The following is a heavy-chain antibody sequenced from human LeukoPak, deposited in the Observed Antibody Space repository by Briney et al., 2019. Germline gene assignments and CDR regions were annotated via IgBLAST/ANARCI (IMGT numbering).Heavy chain of an antibody. CDR3: ARGRLLWFGELNYIDY. Sequence: GASVKVSCKASGYTFTGYYMHWVRQAPGQGLEWMGWINPNSGGTNYAQKFQGRVTMTRDTSISTAYMELSRLRSDDTAVYYCARGRLLWFGELNYIDYWGQGTLVTVSS. D-gene: IGHD3-10*01. CDR1: GYTFTGYY. J-gene: IGHJ4*02. V-gene: IGHV1-2*02. CDR2: INPNSGGT.